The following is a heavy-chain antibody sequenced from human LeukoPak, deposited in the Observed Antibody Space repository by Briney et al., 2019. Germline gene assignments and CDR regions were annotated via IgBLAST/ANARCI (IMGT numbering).Heavy chain of an antibody. V-gene: IGHV4-39*01. CDR2: SYYTGTT. D-gene: IGHD2-15*01. Sequence: SETLSLTCTVSGGSISSASYYWGWIRQPPGKGLEWIGSSYYTGTTYYNPSLKSRVTIALDTSKDHFSLKLTSVTAADTAVYYCARQPALSYCSGGTCWFDPWGQGILVSVSS. CDR1: GGSISSASYY. J-gene: IGHJ5*02. CDR3: ARQPALSYCSGGTCWFDP.